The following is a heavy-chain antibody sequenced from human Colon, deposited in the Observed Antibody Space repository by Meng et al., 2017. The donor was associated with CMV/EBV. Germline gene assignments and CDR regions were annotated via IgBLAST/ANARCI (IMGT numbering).Heavy chain of an antibody. V-gene: IGHV4-59*12. D-gene: IGHD1-26*01. J-gene: IGHJ4*02. CDR2: IYYSGST. Sequence: SETLSLTCTVSGGSISSYYWSWIRQPPGKGLEWIGYIYYSGSTNYNPSLKSRVTIVVDTSKNQFSLKLSSVTAADTAVYYCARGVGGSRKMKYWGQGTLVTVSS. CDR3: ARGVGGSRKMKY. CDR1: GGSISSYY.